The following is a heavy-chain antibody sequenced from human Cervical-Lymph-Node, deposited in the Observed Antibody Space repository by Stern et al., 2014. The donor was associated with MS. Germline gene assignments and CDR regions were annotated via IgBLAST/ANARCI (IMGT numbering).Heavy chain of an antibody. CDR2: IIPIFGTA. CDR1: GGTFSSYA. CDR3: ATYGDGWYFDY. J-gene: IGHJ4*02. Sequence: QVQLVQSGAEVKKPGSSVKVSCKASGGTFSSYAISWVRQAPGQGLEWMGGIIPIFGTANDAQKLQGRVTSNADESTSTAYMELSSLRSEDTAVYYCATYGDGWYFDYWGQGTLVTVSS. D-gene: IGHD4-17*01. V-gene: IGHV1-69*01.